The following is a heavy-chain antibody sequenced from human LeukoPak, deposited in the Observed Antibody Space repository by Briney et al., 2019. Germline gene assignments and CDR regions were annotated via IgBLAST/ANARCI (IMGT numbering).Heavy chain of an antibody. CDR2: VHLDGRT. D-gene: IGHD5-18*01. Sequence: SETLSLTCGVSGGSVSSTNGWTWIRQPPGKGLEWIGEVHLDGRTNFNPSLKSRLTMSVDLSENHVSLKLTSVTAADTAVYYCAREGVFYSPLDYSGQGSLVSVSS. CDR1: GGSVSSTNG. V-gene: IGHV4-4*02. CDR3: AREGVFYSPLDY. J-gene: IGHJ4*02.